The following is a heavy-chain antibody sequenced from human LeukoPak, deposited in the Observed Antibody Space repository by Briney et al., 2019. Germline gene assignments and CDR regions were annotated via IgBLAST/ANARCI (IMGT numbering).Heavy chain of an antibody. CDR3: ARVRGFGELFGYFDY. D-gene: IGHD3-10*01. CDR1: GGTFSSYA. J-gene: IGHJ4*02. Sequence: ASVKVSCKASGGTFSSYAISWVRQAPGQGLEWMGGIIPIFGTANYAQKFQGRATITADESTSTAYMELSSLRSEDTAVYYCARVRGFGELFGYFDYWGQGTLVTVSS. CDR2: IIPIFGTA. V-gene: IGHV1-69*13.